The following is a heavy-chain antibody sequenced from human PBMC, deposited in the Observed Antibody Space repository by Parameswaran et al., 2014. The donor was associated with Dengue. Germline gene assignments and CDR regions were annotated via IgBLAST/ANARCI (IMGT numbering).Heavy chain of an antibody. CDR1: GYSISSGYY. CDR2: IYHSGST. Sequence: ASETLSLTCTVSGYSISSGYYWGWIRQPPGKGLEWIGSIYHSGSTYYNPSLKSRVTISVDASKNQFSLKLSSVTAADTAVYYCAREYYGSGSYRDDYWGQGTLVTVSS. V-gene: IGHV4-38-2*02. D-gene: IGHD3-10*01. J-gene: IGHJ4*02. CDR3: AREYYGSGSYRDDY.